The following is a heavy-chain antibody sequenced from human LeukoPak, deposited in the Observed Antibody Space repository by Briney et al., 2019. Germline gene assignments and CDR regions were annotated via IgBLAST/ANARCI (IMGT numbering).Heavy chain of an antibody. CDR2: INNSGST. D-gene: IGHD1-26*01. Sequence: SETLSLTCAVYGGSFSGYYWTWIRQPPGKGLEWIGEINNSGSTNYNPSLKSRVTISVDTSKNQLSLKLNSVTAADTAVYYCARGGGSYYVDYWGQGTLVTVSS. J-gene: IGHJ4*02. CDR1: GGSFSGYY. CDR3: ARGGGSYYVDY. V-gene: IGHV4-34*01.